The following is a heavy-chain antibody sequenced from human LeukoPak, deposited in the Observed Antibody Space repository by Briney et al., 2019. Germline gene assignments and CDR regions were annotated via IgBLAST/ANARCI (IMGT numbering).Heavy chain of an antibody. CDR3: ARSKLPAVKDYYGLDV. J-gene: IGHJ6*02. D-gene: IGHD4-23*01. CDR1: GFTVSSNY. CDR2: IYSGGST. V-gene: IGHV3-66*01. Sequence: PGGSLRLSCAASGFTVSSNYMNWVRQAPGKGLEWVSVIYSGGSTYYVDSVKGRFTISRDNSKNTLYLQMNSLRAEDTAMYFCARSKLPAVKDYYGLDVWGQGTTVTVSS.